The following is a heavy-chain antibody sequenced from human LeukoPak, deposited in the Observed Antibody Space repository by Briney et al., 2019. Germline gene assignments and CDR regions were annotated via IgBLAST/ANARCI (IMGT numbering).Heavy chain of an antibody. V-gene: IGHV1-46*01. D-gene: IGHD4-11*01. Sequence: ASVKVSCKASGYTFSSYYMHWVRQAPGQGLEWMGIINPSGGSTSYAQKLQGRVTMTRDTSTSTVYMELSSLRSEDTAVYYCARAGYSKAFDPWGQGTLVTVSS. CDR2: INPSGGST. J-gene: IGHJ5*02. CDR3: ARAGYSKAFDP. CDR1: GYTFSSYY.